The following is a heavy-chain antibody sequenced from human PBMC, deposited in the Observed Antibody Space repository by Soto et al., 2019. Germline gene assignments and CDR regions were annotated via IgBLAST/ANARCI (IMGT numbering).Heavy chain of an antibody. CDR3: ASHMQDRFDY. D-gene: IGHD2-2*01. CDR2: IIPIFGTA. V-gene: IGHV1-69*13. J-gene: IGHJ4*02. Sequence: SVKVSCKASVWTFRRYAISWVRQAPGQGLEWMGVIIPIFGTASYAQKFQGRVTITAEESRSTAYMEVSSLRSEDTAVYYCASHMQDRFDYWGQGTMVTVSS. CDR1: VWTFRRYA.